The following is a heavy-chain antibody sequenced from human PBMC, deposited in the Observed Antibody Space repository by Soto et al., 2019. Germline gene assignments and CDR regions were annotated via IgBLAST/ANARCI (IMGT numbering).Heavy chain of an antibody. CDR2: ISGSGGST. J-gene: IGHJ4*02. V-gene: IGHV3-23*01. Sequence: GGSLRLSCAASGFTFSNYEMHWVRQAPGKGLECVSGISGSGGSTYYADSVKGRFTISRDNSKNTLYLQMNSLRAEDTAVYYCAKEARDSSGYYYYFDYWGQGTLVTVSS. D-gene: IGHD3-22*01. CDR1: GFTFSNYE. CDR3: AKEARDSSGYYYYFDY.